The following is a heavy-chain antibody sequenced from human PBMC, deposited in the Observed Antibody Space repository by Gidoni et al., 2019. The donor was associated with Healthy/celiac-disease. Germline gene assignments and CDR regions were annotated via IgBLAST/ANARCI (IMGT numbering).Heavy chain of an antibody. J-gene: IGHJ3*02. CDR2: ISSSSSTI. CDR3: ARKAFLYAFDI. CDR1: GFTFSSYS. Sequence: EVQLVESGGGLVQPGGSLRLSCAASGFTFSSYSMNWVRQAPGKGLEWGSYISSSSSTIYYADAVKGRFTISRDNAKNSLYLQMNSLRAEDTAVYYCARKAFLYAFDIWGQGTMVTVSS. V-gene: IGHV3-48*01.